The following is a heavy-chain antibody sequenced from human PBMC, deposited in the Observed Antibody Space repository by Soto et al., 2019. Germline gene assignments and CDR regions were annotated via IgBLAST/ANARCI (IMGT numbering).Heavy chain of an antibody. V-gene: IGHV2-5*02. J-gene: IGHJ3*02. CDR3: AHSRSGYYIHAFDI. Sequence: SGPTPGNPTQSLTLACTFPGFSLRTSGVGVGWIRQPPGKALEWLALIYWDDDKRYSPSLKSRLTITKDTSKNQVVLTMTNMDPVDTATYYCAHSRSGYYIHAFDIWGQGTMVTVS. CDR1: GFSLRTSGVG. CDR2: IYWDDDK. D-gene: IGHD3-22*01.